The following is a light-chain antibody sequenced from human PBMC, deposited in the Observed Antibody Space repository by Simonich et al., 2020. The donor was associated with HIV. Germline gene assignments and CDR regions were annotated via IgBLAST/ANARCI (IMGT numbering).Light chain of an antibody. V-gene: IGKV1-39*01. CDR2: GAS. CDR1: QSIRNY. J-gene: IGKJ3*01. Sequence: DIQMTQSPSSLSASVGDRVTITFRASQSIRNYLNGYQQKPGKAPKLLIYGASSLQSGVPSRFSGSGSGTDFTLTISRLQPEDFATYYCQQSYSTTFGPGTKVDIK. CDR3: QQSYSTT.